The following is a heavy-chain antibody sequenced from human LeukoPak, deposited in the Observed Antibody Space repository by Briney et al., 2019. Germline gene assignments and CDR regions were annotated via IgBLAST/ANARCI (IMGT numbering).Heavy chain of an antibody. CDR3: ARVRFQPYYYDSSGYTVGAFDI. CDR1: GGSISSYY. CDR2: IYTSGST. Sequence: SETLSLTCTVSGGSISSYYWSWIRQPAGKGLEWIGRIYTSGSTNYNPSLKSRVTMSVDTSKNQFSLKLSSVTAADTAVYYCARVRFQPYYYDSSGYTVGAFDIWGQGTMVTVSS. D-gene: IGHD3-22*01. V-gene: IGHV4-4*07. J-gene: IGHJ3*02.